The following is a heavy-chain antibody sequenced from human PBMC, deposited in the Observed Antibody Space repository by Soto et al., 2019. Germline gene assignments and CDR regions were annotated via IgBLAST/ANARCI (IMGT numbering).Heavy chain of an antibody. J-gene: IGHJ6*02. CDR3: ARGDREDIAVVIGARPGEYGVDV. CDR1: GFTFRSYA. CDR2: IAYDGSNK. D-gene: IGHD2-15*01. V-gene: IGHV3-30-3*01. Sequence: QVQLVESGGGVVQPGRSLRLSCAASGFTFRSYAMHWVRQAPGKGLECVAVIAYDGSNKFYRDYVKGRFTISRDNSKNTLYLQINSLRYEDTAVYHCARGDREDIAVVIGARPGEYGVDVWGQGTTVTVSS.